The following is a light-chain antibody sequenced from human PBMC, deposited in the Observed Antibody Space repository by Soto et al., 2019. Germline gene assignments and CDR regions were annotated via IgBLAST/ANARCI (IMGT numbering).Light chain of an antibody. CDR2: YDS. CDR3: QVWDSSSDVV. Sequence: SYELTQPPSVSVAPGKTARITCGGNNIGSKSVHWYQQKTGQAPVLVIYYDSDRPSGIPERFSGSNSGNTATLTISRVEAGDEADYYCQVWDSSSDVVFGGWTKLTVL. V-gene: IGLV3-21*04. J-gene: IGLJ2*01. CDR1: NIGSKS.